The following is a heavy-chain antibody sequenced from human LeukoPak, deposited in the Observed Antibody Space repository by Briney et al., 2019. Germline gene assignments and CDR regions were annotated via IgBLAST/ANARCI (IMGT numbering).Heavy chain of an antibody. D-gene: IGHD3-10*01. Sequence: SETLSLTCAVYGGSFSGYYWSWIRQPPGKGLEWIGEINHSGSTNYNPSLKSRVTISVDTSKNQFSLKLSSVTAADTAVYYCARQRRGVLAYYYYMDVWGKGTTVTIS. V-gene: IGHV4-34*01. CDR2: INHSGST. J-gene: IGHJ6*03. CDR3: ARQRRGVLAYYYYMDV. CDR1: GGSFSGYY.